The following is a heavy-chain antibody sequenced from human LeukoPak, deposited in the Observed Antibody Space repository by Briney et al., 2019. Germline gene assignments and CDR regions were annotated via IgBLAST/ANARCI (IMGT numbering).Heavy chain of an antibody. CDR3: SRSTWRYTMDV. V-gene: IGHV3-49*03. J-gene: IGHJ6*02. CDR2: IRNTVYGGTI. CDR1: GFKFADYD. Sequence: GGSLRLSCSVSGFKFADYDMSWLRQAPGKGLEWVGLIRNTVYGGTIKYAAAVKGRFTISRDDSKSIAYLQMNSLQSEDTAVYFCSRSTWRYTMDVWGQGTTVTVSS. D-gene: IGHD5-24*01.